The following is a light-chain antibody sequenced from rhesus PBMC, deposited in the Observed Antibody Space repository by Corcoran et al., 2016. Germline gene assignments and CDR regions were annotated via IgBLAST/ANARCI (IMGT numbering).Light chain of an antibody. CDR2: YAS. CDR3: QQYNELTT. V-gene: IGKV3-35*01. J-gene: IGKJ4*01. CDR1: QSVDSN. Sequence: EIVMTQSPATLSLSPGERATLPCRVSQSVDSNLAWYQQKPGQAPRLLIYYASNRATGIPDRFSGSGYGTDFTLTISSLEPEDVGVYYCQQYNELTTFGDGTKVEVK.